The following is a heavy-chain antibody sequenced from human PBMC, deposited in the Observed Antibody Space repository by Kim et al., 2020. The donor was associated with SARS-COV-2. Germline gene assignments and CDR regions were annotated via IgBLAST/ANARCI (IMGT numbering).Heavy chain of an antibody. D-gene: IGHD2-21*01. CDR2: IAFDGSNT. V-gene: IGHV3-30*04. CDR3: ARNPLGAGVPGHCGS. CDR1: GFTFTMYF. Sequence: GGSLRLSCAASGFTFTMYFMHWVRQSPGKGLEWVHIIAFDGSNTNYADSVKGRFTVSRDRSKNTLFLEMVRRRPTETALYFCARNPLGAGVPGHCGSWG. J-gene: IGHJ5*01.